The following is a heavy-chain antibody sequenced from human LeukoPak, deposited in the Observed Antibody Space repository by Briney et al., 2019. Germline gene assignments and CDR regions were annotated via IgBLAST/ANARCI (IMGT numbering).Heavy chain of an antibody. J-gene: IGHJ6*03. CDR3: ARDPYNGGYGDSYYYYMDV. CDR1: VVTFSTYN. CDR2: ITIISRYT. D-gene: IGHD1-26*01. V-gene: IGHV3-21*06. Sequence: GGSLRLSCAASVVTFSTYNINWVRQAPGKVLEWVSSITIISRYTFYADSVKGRFTIYRDNAKNSLYLQMYSLRGEDTAIYYCARDPYNGGYGDSYYYYMDVWGKGTTVTISS.